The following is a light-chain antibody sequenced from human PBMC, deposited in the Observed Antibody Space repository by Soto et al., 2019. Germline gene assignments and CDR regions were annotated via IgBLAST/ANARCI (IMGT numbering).Light chain of an antibody. CDR1: QSVSSSY. Sequence: ENVFTQTPCTLPLSPGERATLSCRASQSVSSSYLAWYQQKPGQAPRLLIYGASSRATGIPDRFSGSGSGTDFTLTISRLEPEDFAVYYCQQYGTPRSVTFGQGTLLEIK. J-gene: IGKJ5*01. CDR2: GAS. CDR3: QQYGTPRSVT. V-gene: IGKV3-20*01.